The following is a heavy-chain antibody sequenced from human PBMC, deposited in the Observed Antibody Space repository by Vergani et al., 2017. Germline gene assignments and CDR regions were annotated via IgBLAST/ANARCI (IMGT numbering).Heavy chain of an antibody. CDR3: VKDWGTTTAASAY. CDR1: GLTLSSYG. CDR2: TRPHEDGA. V-gene: IGHV3-30*02. J-gene: IGHJ4*01. D-gene: IGHD1-1*01. Sequence: QVQLVESGGGVVQPGGSMRLSCSASGLTLSSYGVHWVRQAPGRGLESVTFTRPHEDGAFYSASVRGRFTVSRDNAKNSLFLEMNSLRFEDTALYYCVKDWGTTTAASAYWGQGTLVTVSS.